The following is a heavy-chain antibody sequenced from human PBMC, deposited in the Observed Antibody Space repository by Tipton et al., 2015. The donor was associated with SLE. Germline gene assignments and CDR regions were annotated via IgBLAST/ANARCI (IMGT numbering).Heavy chain of an antibody. D-gene: IGHD2-2*01. CDR3: ARGGVPAAEDYYYYGMDV. J-gene: IGHJ6*02. CDR1: GGTFSSYA. V-gene: IGHV1-69*15. CDR2: IIPIFGTA. Sequence: QSGPEVKEPGSSVKVSCKASGGTFSSYAISWVRQAPGQGLEWMGRIIPIFGTANYAQKFQGRVTITADESTSTAYMELSSLRSEDTAVYYCARGGVPAAEDYYYYGMDVWGQGTTVTVSS.